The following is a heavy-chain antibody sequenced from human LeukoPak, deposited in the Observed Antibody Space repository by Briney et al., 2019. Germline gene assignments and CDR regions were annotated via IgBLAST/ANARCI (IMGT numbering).Heavy chain of an antibody. CDR3: VRDNNKTGGVFDI. CDR1: GFTFTTYS. J-gene: IGHJ3*02. V-gene: IGHV3-48*02. Sequence: TGGSLRLSCAASGFTFTTYSMNWVRQAPGKGLEWVSYISSGTSIYYADSVKGRFTISRDNAKMSLYLQMNSLRDEDTAVYYCVRDNNKTGGVFDIWGQGKMFTVPS. D-gene: IGHD1-1*01. CDR2: ISSGTSI.